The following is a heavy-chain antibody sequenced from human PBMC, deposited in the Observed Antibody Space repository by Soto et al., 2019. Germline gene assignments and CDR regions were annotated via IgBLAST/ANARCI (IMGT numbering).Heavy chain of an antibody. J-gene: IGHJ4*02. Sequence: GGSLRLSCGASGFTFSSYGMHWVRQAPGKGLEWVAVISYDGSNKYYADSVKGRFTISRDNSKNTLYLQMNSLRAEDTAVYYCAKPPRRLRLGELSAYFDYWGQGTLVTVSS. CDR3: AKPPRRLRLGELSAYFDY. V-gene: IGHV3-30*18. D-gene: IGHD3-16*02. CDR1: GFTFSSYG. CDR2: ISYDGSNK.